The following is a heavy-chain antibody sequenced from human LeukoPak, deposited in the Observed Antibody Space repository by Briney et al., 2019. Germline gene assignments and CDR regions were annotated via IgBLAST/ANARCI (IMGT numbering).Heavy chain of an antibody. CDR2: IRYDGSNK. D-gene: IGHD4-17*01. J-gene: IGHJ4*02. CDR1: GFTFSSYG. CDR3: AKEARNYGDYEYYFDY. V-gene: IGHV3-30*02. Sequence: PGGSLRLSCAASGFTFSSYGMHWVRQAPGKGLEWVAFIRYDGSNKYYADSVKGRFTISRDNSKNTLYLQMNSLGAEDTAVYYCAKEARNYGDYEYYFDYWGQGTLVTVSS.